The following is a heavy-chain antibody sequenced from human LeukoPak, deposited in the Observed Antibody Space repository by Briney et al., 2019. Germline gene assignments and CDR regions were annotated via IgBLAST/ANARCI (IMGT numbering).Heavy chain of an antibody. CDR3: ARGEYYYDGGY. CDR2: IKQDGSQK. V-gene: IGHV3-7*03. J-gene: IGHJ4*02. Sequence: PGGSLRLSCAASGLTFSSYWMSWVRQAPGKGLEWVANIKQDGSQKYYVDSVRGRSTISRDNAKNSLYLQMNSLRVEDTAVYYCARGEYYYDGGYWGQGTLVTVSS. CDR1: GLTFSSYW. D-gene: IGHD3-22*01.